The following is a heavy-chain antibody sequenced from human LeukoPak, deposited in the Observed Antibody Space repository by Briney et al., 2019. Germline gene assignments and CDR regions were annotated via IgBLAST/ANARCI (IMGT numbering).Heavy chain of an antibody. D-gene: IGHD3-10*01. CDR2: ISGSGGST. V-gene: IGHV3-23*01. Sequence: GGSLRLSCAASGFTFSSYGMSWVRQAPGKGLEWVSAISGSGGSTYYADSVKGRFTISRDNSKNTLHLQMNSLRAEDTAVYYCAKVGPILITMVRGGSIDYWGQGTLVTVSS. CDR1: GFTFSSYG. J-gene: IGHJ4*02. CDR3: AKVGPILITMVRGGSIDY.